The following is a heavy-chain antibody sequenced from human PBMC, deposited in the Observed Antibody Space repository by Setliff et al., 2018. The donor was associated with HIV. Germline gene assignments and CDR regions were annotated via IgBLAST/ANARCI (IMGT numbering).Heavy chain of an antibody. Sequence: SETLSLTCTVYGASISNSSSYWGWIRQPPGKRLEWLGCFYQSGSTSYNPSLRSRLTISVDTSKKQVSLRLSSVTAPDTGVYYCARHRDPPGTSWILYYYYMDLWGGGTTVTVSS. CDR1: GASISNSSSY. V-gene: IGHV4-39*01. D-gene: IGHD2-2*01. J-gene: IGHJ6*03. CDR2: FYQSGST. CDR3: ARHRDPPGTSWILYYYYMDL.